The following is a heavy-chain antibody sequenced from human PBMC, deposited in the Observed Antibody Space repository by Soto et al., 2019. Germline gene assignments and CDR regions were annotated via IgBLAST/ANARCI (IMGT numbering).Heavy chain of an antibody. Sequence: QVQLVQSGAEEKKPGASVKVSCKASGYTFTSYAMHWVRQAPGQRLEWMGWINAGNGNTKYSQKFQGRVTITRDTSASTADMELSSLRSEDTAVYYCARGYDFWRGMDVWGQGTTVTVSS. V-gene: IGHV1-3*05. CDR3: ARGYDFWRGMDV. CDR2: INAGNGNT. CDR1: GYTFTSYA. J-gene: IGHJ6*02. D-gene: IGHD3-3*01.